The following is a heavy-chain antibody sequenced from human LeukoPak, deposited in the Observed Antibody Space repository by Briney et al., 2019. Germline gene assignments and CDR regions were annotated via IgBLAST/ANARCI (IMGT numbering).Heavy chain of an antibody. Sequence: ASVKVSCKSSGYTFSTHGVTWVRQAPGQGLEWMGWISAYEGNTNYAQKFQDRVTMTTHTSTSTAYMELRSLTSDDTAVYYCARTLGGMTVERATGLDLSGRGTLVTVSS. CDR1: GYTFSTHG. J-gene: IGHJ2*01. D-gene: IGHD5-24*01. V-gene: IGHV1-18*01. CDR2: ISAYEGNT. CDR3: ARTLGGMTVERATGLDL.